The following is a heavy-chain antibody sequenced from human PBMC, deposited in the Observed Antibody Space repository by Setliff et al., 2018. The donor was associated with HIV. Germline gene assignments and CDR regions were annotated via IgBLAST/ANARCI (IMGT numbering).Heavy chain of an antibody. CDR2: IYYTGST. V-gene: IGHV4-59*01. D-gene: IGHD2-2*01. CDR1: GGSISTYF. Sequence: SETLSLTCTVSGGSISTYFWSWVRQTPGKGLEWIGYIYYTGSTSYNPSFRSRVTISVDTSKNQFSLMLDSVTAADTAVYYCARHNCGTTACYGVVVWGQGTMVTVSS. CDR3: ARHNCGTTACYGVVV. J-gene: IGHJ3*01.